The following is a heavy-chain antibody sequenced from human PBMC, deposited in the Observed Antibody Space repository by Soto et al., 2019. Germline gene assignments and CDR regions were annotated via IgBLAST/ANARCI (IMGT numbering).Heavy chain of an antibody. Sequence: SETLSLTCTVPGGSFKSGSYSWSWIRQPPGKGLEWIGYVYHTGRTSYNPSLKSRVSISMDTSKNQFSLNLDSVTAADTAVYFCARDFAHFDSWGQGTLVTVSS. CDR1: GGSFKSGSYS. J-gene: IGHJ4*02. D-gene: IGHD3-3*01. CDR2: VYHTGRT. V-gene: IGHV4-61*01. CDR3: ARDFAHFDS.